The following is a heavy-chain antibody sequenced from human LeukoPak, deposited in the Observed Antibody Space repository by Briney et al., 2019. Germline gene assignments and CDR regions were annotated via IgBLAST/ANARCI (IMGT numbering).Heavy chain of an antibody. J-gene: IGHJ5*02. CDR2: ISAYNGNT. CDR1: GYTFTSYG. V-gene: IGHV1-18*01. D-gene: IGHD1-20*01. Sequence: GASVKVSCKASGYTFTSYGISWVRQAPGQGLEWMGWISAYNGNTNYAQKLQGRVTMTTDTSTSTAYMELRSLRSEDTAVYYCARDGSITGTNWFDPWGQGTLVTVSS. CDR3: ARDGSITGTNWFDP.